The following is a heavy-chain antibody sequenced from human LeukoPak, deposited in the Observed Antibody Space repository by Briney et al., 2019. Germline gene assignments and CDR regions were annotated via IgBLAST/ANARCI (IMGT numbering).Heavy chain of an antibody. D-gene: IGHD3-10*01. CDR3: ARPSQDSVYYGSGSYYYYYGMDV. CDR1: GFTVSSNY. V-gene: IGHV3-66*04. J-gene: IGHJ6*02. CDR2: IYSGYRT. Sequence: GGSLRLSCAASGFTVSSNYMSWVRHAPGKGLEWVSVIYSGYRTYHADPVKGRFTISRDNSKNTLYLQMNSLRAEDTAVYYCARPSQDSVYYGSGSYYYYYGMDVWGQGTTVTVSS.